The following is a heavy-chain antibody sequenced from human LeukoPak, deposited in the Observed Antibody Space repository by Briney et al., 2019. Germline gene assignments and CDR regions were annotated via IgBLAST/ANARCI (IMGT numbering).Heavy chain of an antibody. Sequence: SVKVSCKASGGSFGSYAIYWVRQAPGQGLEWMGGIVPIFGTTDYAHSFQGRVTITTDESTSTVYMELNSLRSEDTAVYYCARVSGILLSIPPYYHYHYMDVWGKGTTVIVSS. D-gene: IGHD2-2*01. J-gene: IGHJ6*03. CDR2: IVPIFGTT. V-gene: IGHV1-69*05. CDR1: GGSFGSYA. CDR3: ARVSGILLSIPPYYHYHYMDV.